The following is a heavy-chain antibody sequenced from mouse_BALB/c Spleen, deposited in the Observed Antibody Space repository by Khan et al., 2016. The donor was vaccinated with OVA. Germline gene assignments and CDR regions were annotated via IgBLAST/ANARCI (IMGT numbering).Heavy chain of an antibody. CDR2: ISSGGTYT. Sequence: EVQLVESGGDLVKPGGSLKLSCAASGFTFSTFGMSWVRQTPDKRLEWVATISSGGTYTYYPDSVKGRFTSSRDNAKNTLYLQLSRLGSEDTSMYYCAIHWVGLMDFWGPGTSVTVSS. J-gene: IGHJ4*01. D-gene: IGHD1-1*01. CDR1: GFTFSTFG. CDR3: AIHWVGLMDF. V-gene: IGHV5-6*01.